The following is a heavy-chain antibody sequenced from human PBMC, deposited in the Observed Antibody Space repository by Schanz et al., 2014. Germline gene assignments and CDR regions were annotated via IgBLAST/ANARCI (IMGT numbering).Heavy chain of an antibody. CDR2: IIPILDKT. CDR3: AKVDRTRYDAMDV. Sequence: QVQLVQSGAEVKKPGSSVKVSCKASGGTFSSSTLTWVRQAPGQGLEWMGRIIPILDKTNYAQKFQGRITMTADKSTSAVNMEVSGLRSEDTAVYYCAKVDRTRYDAMDVWGQGTTVTVSS. J-gene: IGHJ6*02. V-gene: IGHV1-69*02. CDR1: GGTFSSST. D-gene: IGHD3-9*01.